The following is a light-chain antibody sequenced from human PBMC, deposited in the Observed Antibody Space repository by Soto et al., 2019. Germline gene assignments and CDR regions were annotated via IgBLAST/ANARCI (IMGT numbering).Light chain of an antibody. CDR1: QSVRNNY. CDR2: GAS. J-gene: IGKJ1*01. CDR3: HKYGGSPKWT. Sequence: VLTQSPGTLSRSPGERATLSCRSSQSVRNNYLAGSQQKPGQAPRLLIYGASNRATGIPDRFRGSGSGTDFTLSISRPEPEDFAVYYCHKYGGSPKWTFGQGTKVDIK. V-gene: IGKV3-20*01.